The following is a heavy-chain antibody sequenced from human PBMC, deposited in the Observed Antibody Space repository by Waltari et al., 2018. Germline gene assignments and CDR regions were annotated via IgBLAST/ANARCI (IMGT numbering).Heavy chain of an antibody. D-gene: IGHD2-21*02. Sequence: EVQLVESGGGLIQPGWSLRRSCVASGGAGSNKYTTWLRQAAGKGLEVVSIIYSGGTTYYADSVRGRFTISRDGSKNTVYLQMNSLRAEDTAVYFCARNQVETALGYWGQGTLVTVSS. J-gene: IGHJ4*02. CDR2: IYSGGTT. V-gene: IGHV3-53*01. CDR1: GGAGSNKY. CDR3: ARNQVETALGY.